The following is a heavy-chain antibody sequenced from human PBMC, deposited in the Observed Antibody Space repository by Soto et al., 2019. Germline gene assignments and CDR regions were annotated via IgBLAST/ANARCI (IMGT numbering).Heavy chain of an antibody. D-gene: IGHD4-4*01. Sequence: SETLSLTCTVSGGSISSGACSWSWIRQPPGRGLEWIGYIYHSGSTYYIPSLRSRVAISMDRAKNQFSLHLSSVTAEDTAVYFCARVRYSDNWHGLIDFWGLGTLVTVSS. CDR1: GGSISSGACS. CDR2: IYHSGST. CDR3: ARVRYSDNWHGLIDF. J-gene: IGHJ4*02. V-gene: IGHV4-30-2*01.